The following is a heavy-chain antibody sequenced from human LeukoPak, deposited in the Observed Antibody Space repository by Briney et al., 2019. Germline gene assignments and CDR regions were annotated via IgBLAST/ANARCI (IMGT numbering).Heavy chain of an antibody. CDR3: ARDSGDYYFDY. V-gene: IGHV3-11*01. CDR1: GFTFSDYY. Sequence: PGGSLRLSCAASGFTFSDYYMNWIRQAPGKGLEWVSYISSSGSTIYYADSVKGRFTISRDNAKNSLYLQMYSLRADDMAVYYCARDSGDYYFDYWGQGTLVTVSS. D-gene: IGHD4-17*01. CDR2: ISSSGSTI. J-gene: IGHJ4*02.